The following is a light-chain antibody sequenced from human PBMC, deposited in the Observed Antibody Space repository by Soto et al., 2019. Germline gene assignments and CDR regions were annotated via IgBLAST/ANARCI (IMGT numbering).Light chain of an antibody. CDR3: SSYTSISTLV. V-gene: IGLV2-14*01. Sequence: HSVLTQTASVAGSSGQTITISCTGTRSDVGGYNYVSWYQQHPGKAPKLMIYEVSNRPSGVSNRFSGSKSGNTASLTISGLQAEDEADYYCSSYTSISTLVFGTGTKVTVL. CDR1: RSDVGGYNY. J-gene: IGLJ1*01. CDR2: EVS.